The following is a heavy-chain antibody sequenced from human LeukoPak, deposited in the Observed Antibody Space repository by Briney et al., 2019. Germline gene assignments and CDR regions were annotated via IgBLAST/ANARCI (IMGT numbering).Heavy chain of an antibody. CDR1: GFTFSSYA. D-gene: IGHD2-21*01. Sequence: PGGSLRLSCAASGFTFSSYAMHWVRQAPGKGLEWVAVISYDGSNKYYADSVKGLFTISRDNSKNTLYLQMNSLRAEDAAVYYCASSDSNPLHSGMYVWGQGTTVSASS. CDR2: ISYDGSNK. CDR3: ASSDSNPLHSGMYV. V-gene: IGHV3-30*04. J-gene: IGHJ6*02.